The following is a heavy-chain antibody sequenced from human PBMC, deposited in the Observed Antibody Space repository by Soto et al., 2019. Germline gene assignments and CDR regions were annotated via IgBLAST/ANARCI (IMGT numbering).Heavy chain of an antibody. Sequence: ASVKVSCKASGYTFTGYYMHWVRQAPGQGLEWMGWINPNSGGTNYAQKFQGWVTMTRDTSISTAYMELSRLRSDDTAVYYCARSRMAGATVDYWGQGTLVTVSS. J-gene: IGHJ4*02. CDR1: GYTFTGYY. V-gene: IGHV1-2*04. CDR2: INPNSGGT. D-gene: IGHD1-26*01. CDR3: ARSRMAGATVDY.